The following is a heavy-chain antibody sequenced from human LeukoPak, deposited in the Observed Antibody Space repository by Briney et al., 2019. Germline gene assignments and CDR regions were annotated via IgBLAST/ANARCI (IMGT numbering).Heavy chain of an antibody. D-gene: IGHD4-11*01. CDR1: GGSLSSGDYY. Sequence: SQTLSLTCTVSGGSLSSGDYYWSWIRQPPGKGLEWIGYIYYSGSTHYNPSLKSRVTISVDTSKNQFSLKLSSVTAADTAVYYCARVLTTDWFDPWGQGTLVTVSS. CDR2: IYYSGST. V-gene: IGHV4-30-4*01. CDR3: ARVLTTDWFDP. J-gene: IGHJ5*02.